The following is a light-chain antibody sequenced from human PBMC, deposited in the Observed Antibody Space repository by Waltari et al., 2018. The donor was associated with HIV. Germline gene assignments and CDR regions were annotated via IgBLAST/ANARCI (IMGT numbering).Light chain of an antibody. J-gene: IGKJ5*01. Sequence: EIVLTQSPATLSLSPGERATLSCRASQSVGNYLAWYQQRPGQAPRLLILDASNRATAIPARFSGSGSETDFTLTISSLEPEDFAVYYCQQRSSWPSITFGQGTRLDI. V-gene: IGKV3-11*01. CDR1: QSVGNY. CDR3: QQRSSWPSIT. CDR2: DAS.